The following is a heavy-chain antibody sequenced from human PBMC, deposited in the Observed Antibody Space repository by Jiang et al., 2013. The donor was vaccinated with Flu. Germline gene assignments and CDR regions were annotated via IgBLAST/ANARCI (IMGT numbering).Heavy chain of an antibody. Sequence: YGSGLVKPSQTLSLTCTVSGGSISSGSYYWSWIRQPAGKGLEWIGRIYTSGSTNYNPSLKSRVTISVDTSKNQFSLKLSSVTAADTAVYYCARELYSGSYYGVXYYYGMDVWGQGPRSPSP. D-gene: IGHD1-26*01. J-gene: IGHJ6*02. CDR2: IYTSGST. CDR1: GGSISSGSYY. CDR3: ARELYSGSYYGVXYYYGMDV. V-gene: IGHV4-61*02.